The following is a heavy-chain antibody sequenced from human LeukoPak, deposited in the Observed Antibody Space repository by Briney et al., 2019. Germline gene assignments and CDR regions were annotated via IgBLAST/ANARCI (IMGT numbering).Heavy chain of an antibody. D-gene: IGHD3-16*02. CDR1: GGTFSSYA. Sequence: GASVKVSCKASGGTFSSYAISWVRQAPGQGLEWMGWINPNSGGTNYAQKFQGRVTMTRDTSISTAYMELSRLRSDDTAVYYCARVSLLYYYYGMDVWGQGTTVTVSS. V-gene: IGHV1-2*02. J-gene: IGHJ6*02. CDR3: ARVSLLYYYYGMDV. CDR2: INPNSGGT.